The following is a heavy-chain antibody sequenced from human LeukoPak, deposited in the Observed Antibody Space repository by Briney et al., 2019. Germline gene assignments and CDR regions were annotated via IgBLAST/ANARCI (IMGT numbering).Heavy chain of an antibody. J-gene: IGHJ4*02. D-gene: IGHD5-24*01. CDR1: GFTFSSYG. Sequence: GGSLRLSCAASGFTFSSYGMHWVRQAPGKGLEWVAFIRYDGSNKYFADSVKGRFTISRDNSKNTLYLQMNSLRAEDTAVYYCAKDMYGVEMATIPDYWGQGTLVTVSS. V-gene: IGHV3-30*02. CDR3: AKDMYGVEMATIPDY. CDR2: IRYDGSNK.